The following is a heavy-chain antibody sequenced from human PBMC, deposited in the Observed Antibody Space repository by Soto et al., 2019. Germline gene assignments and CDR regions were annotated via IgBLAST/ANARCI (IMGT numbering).Heavy chain of an antibody. CDR3: ARGLGSGYYYFDY. CDR1: GGSISSGGYY. Sequence: SETLSLTCSVSGGSISSGGYYWSWIRQHPGKGLEWIGYIYYSGSTYYNPSLKSRVTISVDTSKNQFSLKLSSVTAADTAVYYCARGLGSGYYYFDYWGQGTLVTVSS. CDR2: IYYSGST. D-gene: IGHD3-22*01. V-gene: IGHV4-31*03. J-gene: IGHJ4*02.